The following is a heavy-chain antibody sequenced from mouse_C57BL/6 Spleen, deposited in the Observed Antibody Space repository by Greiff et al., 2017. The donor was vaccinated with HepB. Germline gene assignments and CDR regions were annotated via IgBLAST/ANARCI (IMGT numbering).Heavy chain of an antibody. D-gene: IGHD4-1*01. Sequence: VQLQQSGAELVRPGASVKLSCTASGFNIKDDYMHWVKQRPEQGLEWIGWIDPENGDTEYASKFQGKATITADTSSNTAYLQLSSLTSEDTAVYYCTTFWGESYFDYWGQGTTLTVSS. J-gene: IGHJ2*01. V-gene: IGHV14-4*01. CDR2: IDPENGDT. CDR3: TTFWGESYFDY. CDR1: GFNIKDDY.